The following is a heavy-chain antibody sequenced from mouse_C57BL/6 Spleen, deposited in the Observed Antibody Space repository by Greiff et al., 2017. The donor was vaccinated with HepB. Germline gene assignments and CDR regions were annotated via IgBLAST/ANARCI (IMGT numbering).Heavy chain of an antibody. D-gene: IGHD2-3*01. J-gene: IGHJ3*01. Sequence: QVQLQQSGPELVKPGASVKLSCKASGYTFTSYDINWVKQRPGQGLEWIGWIYPRDGSTKYNEKFKGKATLTVDTSSSTASMELHSLTSEDSAVYFCARREVDGYCWFAYWGQGTLVTVSA. CDR1: GYTFTSYD. CDR3: ARREVDGYCWFAY. V-gene: IGHV1-85*01. CDR2: IYPRDGST.